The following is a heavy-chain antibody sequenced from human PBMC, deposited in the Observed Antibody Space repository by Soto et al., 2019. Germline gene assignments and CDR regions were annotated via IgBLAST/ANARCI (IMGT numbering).Heavy chain of an antibody. V-gene: IGHV2-5*01. CDR1: GFSLSTSGVG. Sequence: QITLKESGPTLVKPTQTLTLTCTFSGFSLSTSGVGVGWIRQPPGKALEWLALIYWTDDKRYSPSLKSRLTITKYTPKNQVVLTMTNMDPMDTATYYCAHTKSGRSLYSSSALFDYWGQGTLVTVSS. J-gene: IGHJ4*02. CDR2: IYWTDDK. CDR3: AHTKSGRSLYSSSALFDY. D-gene: IGHD6-6*01.